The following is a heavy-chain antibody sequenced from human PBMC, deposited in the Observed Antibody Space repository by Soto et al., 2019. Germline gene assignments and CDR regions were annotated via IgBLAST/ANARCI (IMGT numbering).Heavy chain of an antibody. CDR1: GGSISNFY. D-gene: IGHD3-9*01. V-gene: IGHV4-59*08. Sequence: PSETLSLTCTVSGGSISNFYWGWIRQPPGKGLEWIGYVYYTGSTSYNPSHKRRVTFSADSSRGQFSLRLNSVTAADTAVYYCARTVLGPDLLADSFVDYYYYMDVWGQGTTVTVSS. CDR2: VYYTGST. J-gene: IGHJ6*03. CDR3: ARTVLGPDLLADSFVDYYYYMDV.